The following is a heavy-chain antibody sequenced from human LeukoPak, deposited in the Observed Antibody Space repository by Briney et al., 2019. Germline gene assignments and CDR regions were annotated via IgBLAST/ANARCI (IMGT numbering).Heavy chain of an antibody. Sequence: GGSLLLSCAASGFTFSSYGMHWVRQAPGKGLEGVAVISYDGSNKYYADSVKGRFTISRDNSKNTLYLQMNSLRAEDTAVYYCAKVTVGATYDAFDIWGQGTMVTVSS. V-gene: IGHV3-30*18. CDR2: ISYDGSNK. J-gene: IGHJ3*02. CDR3: AKVTVGATYDAFDI. D-gene: IGHD1-26*01. CDR1: GFTFSSYG.